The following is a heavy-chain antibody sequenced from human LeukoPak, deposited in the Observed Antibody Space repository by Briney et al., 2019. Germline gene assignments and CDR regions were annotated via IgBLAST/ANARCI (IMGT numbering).Heavy chain of an antibody. J-gene: IGHJ5*02. Sequence: GASVKVSCKVSGYTLTELSMHWVRQAPGKGLEWMGGFDPEDGETIYAQKFQGRVTMTEDTSTDTAYMELSSLRSEDTAVYYCATDAYFDWLLSSWGQGTLVTVSS. CDR3: ATDAYFDWLLSS. CDR2: FDPEDGET. D-gene: IGHD3-9*01. V-gene: IGHV1-24*01. CDR1: GYTLTELS.